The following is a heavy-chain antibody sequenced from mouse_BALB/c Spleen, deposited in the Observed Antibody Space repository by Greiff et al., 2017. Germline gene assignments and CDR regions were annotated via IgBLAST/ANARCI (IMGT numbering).Heavy chain of an antibody. J-gene: IGHJ4*01. CDR2: IWSGGST. V-gene: IGHV2-2*02. CDR1: GFSLTSYG. Sequence: VQRVESGPGLVQPSQSLSITCTVSGFSLTSYGVHWVRQSPGKGLEWLGVIWSGGSTDYNAAFISRLSISKDNSKSQVFFKMNSLQANDTAIYYCARNWIRGYAMDYWGQGTSVTVSS. CDR3: ARNWIRGYAMDY.